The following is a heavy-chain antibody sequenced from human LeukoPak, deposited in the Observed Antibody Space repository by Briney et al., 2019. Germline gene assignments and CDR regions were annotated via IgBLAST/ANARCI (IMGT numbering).Heavy chain of an antibody. J-gene: IGHJ4*02. D-gene: IGHD5-18*01. V-gene: IGHV3-30*18. CDR2: ISYDGSNK. CDR3: AKDKIQLWDYFDY. CDR1: GFTFSSYG. Sequence: GGSLRLSCAASGFTFSSYGMHWVRQAPGKGLEWVAVISYDGSNKYYADSVKGRFTISRDNSKSTLYLQMNSLRAEDTAVYYCAKDKIQLWDYFDYWGQGTLVTVSS.